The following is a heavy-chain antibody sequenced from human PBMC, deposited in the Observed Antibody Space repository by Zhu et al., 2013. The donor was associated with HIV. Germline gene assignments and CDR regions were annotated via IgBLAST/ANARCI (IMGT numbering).Heavy chain of an antibody. CDR2: IIPIFGTA. D-gene: IGHD2-8*01. CDR1: GGTFSSYA. J-gene: IGHJ6*02. CDR3: ALGYCTNGVCYGGLVYYYYYGMDV. Sequence: QVQLVQSGAEVKKPGSSVKVSCKASGGTFSSYAISWVRQAPGQGLEWMGGIIPIFGTANYAQKFQGRVTITADESTSTAYMELSSLRSEDTAVYYCALGYCTNGVCYGGLVYYYYYGMDVWGQGTTVTVSS. V-gene: IGHV1-69*01.